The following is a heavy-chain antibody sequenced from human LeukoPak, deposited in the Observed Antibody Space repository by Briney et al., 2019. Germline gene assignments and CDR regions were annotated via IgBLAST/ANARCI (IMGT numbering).Heavy chain of an antibody. CDR3: ARGLDDIVVIPLDY. D-gene: IGHD2-15*01. Sequence: SQTRSRNCPVQGGAFSCFYWTWIRQPPVKGLDWIGAINHSGGTNYNASLKSRVTTSVDKSKNQFSLKVTSVTAADTAVYYCARGLDDIVVIPLDYWGQGTVVTVSS. J-gene: IGHJ4*02. CDR2: INHSGGT. V-gene: IGHV4-34*01. CDR1: GGAFSCFY.